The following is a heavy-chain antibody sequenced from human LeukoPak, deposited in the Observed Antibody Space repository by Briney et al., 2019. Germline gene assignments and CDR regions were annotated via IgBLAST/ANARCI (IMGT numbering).Heavy chain of an antibody. CDR3: ARGERGSYCDY. Sequence: ASVKVSCKASGYTFTGYYMHWVRQAPGQGLEWMGWINPNSGGKNYAQKFQGRVTMTRDTSISTAYMELSRLRSDDTAVYYCARGERGSYCDYWGQGTLVTVSS. CDR2: INPNSGGK. D-gene: IGHD1-26*01. J-gene: IGHJ4*02. CDR1: GYTFTGYY. V-gene: IGHV1-2*02.